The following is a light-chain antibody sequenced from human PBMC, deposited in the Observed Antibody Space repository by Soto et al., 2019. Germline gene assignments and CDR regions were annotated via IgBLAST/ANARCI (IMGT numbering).Light chain of an antibody. V-gene: IGLV2-23*02. CDR2: EVS. Sequence: QSALTQPASVSGSPGQSITISCTGTSSDVGSYNLVSWYQQHPGKAPKLMIYEVSKRPSGVSNRFSGSKSGNTASLTISGLQAEDEADYYCCSYAGSSTSLYVFGTGTQGHRP. CDR3: CSYAGSSTSLYV. CDR1: SSDVGSYNL. J-gene: IGLJ1*01.